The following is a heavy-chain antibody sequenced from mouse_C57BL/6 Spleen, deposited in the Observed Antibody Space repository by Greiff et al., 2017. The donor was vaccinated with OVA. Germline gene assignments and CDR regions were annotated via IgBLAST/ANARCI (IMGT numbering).Heavy chain of an antibody. J-gene: IGHJ2*01. V-gene: IGHV5-4*03. Sequence: EVMLVESGGGLVKPGGSLKLSCAASGFTFSSYAMSWVRQTPEKRLGWVATISDGGSYTYYPDNVKGRVTISRDNAKNNLYLQMSHLKSEDTAMYYCARGDYDYNYFDYWGQGTTLTVSS. D-gene: IGHD2-4*01. CDR1: GFTFSSYA. CDR2: ISDGGSYT. CDR3: ARGDYDYNYFDY.